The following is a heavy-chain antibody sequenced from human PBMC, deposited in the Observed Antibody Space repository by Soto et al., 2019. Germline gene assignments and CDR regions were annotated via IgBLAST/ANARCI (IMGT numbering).Heavy chain of an antibody. J-gene: IGHJ4*02. CDR3: AREDAEYDPVDY. V-gene: IGHV3-33*01. Sequence: GGSLRLSCAASGFTFSSYGMHWVRQAPGKGLEWVAVIWYDGSNKYYADSVKGRFTISRDNSKNTLYLQMNSLRAEDTAVYYCAREDAEYDPVDYWGQGTLVTVSS. D-gene: IGHD1-1*01. CDR2: IWYDGSNK. CDR1: GFTFSSYG.